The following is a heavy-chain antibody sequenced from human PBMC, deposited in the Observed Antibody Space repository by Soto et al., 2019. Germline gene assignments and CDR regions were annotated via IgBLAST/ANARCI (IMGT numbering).Heavy chain of an antibody. D-gene: IGHD3-10*01. Sequence: QVQLVQSGAEVKKPGSSVKVSCKTSGVSFNNNGIGWVRQAPGHGLEWMGGVSPPFRTSNYARKFQGRISIPADASTGTVNMELSSLTSEDTAQYYCARVLYYGSGSYSPYGMAFWGQGTTVTVSS. CDR3: ARVLYYGSGSYSPYGMAF. CDR2: VSPPFRTS. V-gene: IGHV1-69*01. J-gene: IGHJ6*02. CDR1: GVSFNNNG.